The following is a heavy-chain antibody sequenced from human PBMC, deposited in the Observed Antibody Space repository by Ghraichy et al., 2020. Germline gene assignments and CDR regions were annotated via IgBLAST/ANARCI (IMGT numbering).Heavy chain of an antibody. D-gene: IGHD6-13*01. CDR1: GFTVSSNY. CDR2: IYSGGST. J-gene: IGHJ6*03. CDR3: ARDKRIAAPYYYYYMDV. Sequence: SLLLSFAASGFTVSSNYMSWVRQAPGKGLEWVSVIYSGGSTYYADSVKGRFTISRDNSKNTLYLQMNSLRAEDTAVYYCARDKRIAAPYYYYYMDVWGKGTTVTVSS. V-gene: IGHV3-66*01.